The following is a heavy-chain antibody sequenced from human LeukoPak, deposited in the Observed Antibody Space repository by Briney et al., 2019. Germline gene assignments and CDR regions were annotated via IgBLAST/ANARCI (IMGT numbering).Heavy chain of an antibody. Sequence: SETLSLTCTVSGGSISSYYWSWIRQPPGKGLEWIGYIYYSGSTNYNPSLKSRVTISVDTSKNQFSLKLTSVTAADTAVYYCTRGRGIWGQGTLVTVSS. V-gene: IGHV4-59*08. CDR2: IYYSGST. CDR3: TRGRGI. CDR1: GGSISSYY. D-gene: IGHD3-10*01. J-gene: IGHJ4*02.